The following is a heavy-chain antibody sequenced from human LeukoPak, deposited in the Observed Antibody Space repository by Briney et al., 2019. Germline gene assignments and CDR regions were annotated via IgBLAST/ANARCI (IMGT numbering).Heavy chain of an antibody. CDR1: GFTFTDHY. V-gene: IGHV1-2*02. CDR3: VREGEGPLSKDFDY. D-gene: IGHD2/OR15-2a*01. J-gene: IGHJ4*02. CDR2: IGPHSTFT. Sequence: ASMKVSCKSSGFTFTDHYIHWVRQGPGQGLEWMGYIGPHSTFTSSPQEFQGRVTMTRDASMSTACMELTRLTSDDTAVYYCVREGEGPLSKDFDYWGQGTLVTVSS.